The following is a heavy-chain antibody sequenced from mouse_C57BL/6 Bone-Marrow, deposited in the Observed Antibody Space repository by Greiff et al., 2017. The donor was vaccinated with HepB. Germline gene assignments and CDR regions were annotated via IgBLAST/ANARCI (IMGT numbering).Heavy chain of an antibody. CDR2: IYPGSGST. V-gene: IGHV1-55*01. J-gene: IGHJ3*01. CDR3: ARVRAFSSAWFAY. CDR1: GYTFTSYW. D-gene: IGHD3-3*01. Sequence: VQLQQSGAELVKPGASVKMSCKASGYTFTSYWITWVKQRPGQGLEWIGDIYPGSGSTNYNEKFKSKATLTVDTSSSTAYMQLSSLTSEDSAVYYCARVRAFSSAWFAYWGQGTLVTVSA.